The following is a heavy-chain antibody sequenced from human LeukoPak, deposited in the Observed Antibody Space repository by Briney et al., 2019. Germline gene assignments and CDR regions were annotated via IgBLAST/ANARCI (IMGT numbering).Heavy chain of an antibody. CDR2: IKQDGSEK. V-gene: IGHV3-7*01. J-gene: IGHJ3*02. Sequence: GGSLRLSCAASGFTLSNYWMSWVRQAPGKGLEWVANIKQDGSEKYYVDSVKGRFTISRDNTKNSLYLQMNSLREEDTAVYSFARSTNGAFDIWGQGTMVTVSS. CDR3: ARSTNGAFDI. CDR1: GFTLSNYW.